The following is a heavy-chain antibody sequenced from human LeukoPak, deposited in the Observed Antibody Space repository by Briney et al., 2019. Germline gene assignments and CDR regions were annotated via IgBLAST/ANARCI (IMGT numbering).Heavy chain of an antibody. CDR3: AIRARVVVVPAAYFDY. V-gene: IGHV1-8*01. J-gene: IGHJ4*02. CDR2: MNPNSGNT. Sequence: ASVKVSCKASGYTFTSYDINWVRQATGQGLEWMGWMNPNSGNTGYAQKFQGRVTMTRNTSISTAYMELSSLRSEDTAVYYCAIRARVVVVPAAYFDYWGQGTLVTVSS. CDR1: GYTFTSYD. D-gene: IGHD2-2*01.